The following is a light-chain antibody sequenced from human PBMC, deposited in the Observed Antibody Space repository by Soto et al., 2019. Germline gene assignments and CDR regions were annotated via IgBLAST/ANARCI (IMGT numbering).Light chain of an antibody. Sequence: QSVLTQPPSVSRAPGQRVTISCTGNSSNIGSPFDVHWYQHLPGTAPRLLIYANNNRPSGVPDRFSGSKSGTSASLAITGLLGDDDADYYCQSFDSRLSAPVFGGGTKLTVL. CDR2: ANN. CDR1: SSNIGSPFD. CDR3: QSFDSRLSAPV. J-gene: IGLJ2*01. V-gene: IGLV1-40*01.